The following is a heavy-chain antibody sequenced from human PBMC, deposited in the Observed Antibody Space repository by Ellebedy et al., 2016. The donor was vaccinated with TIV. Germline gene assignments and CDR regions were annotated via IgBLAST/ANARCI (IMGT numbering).Heavy chain of an antibody. D-gene: IGHD3/OR15-3a*01. Sequence: SETLSLTXSASGASVTSGTYSWNWFRQPPGKGLEWIGYMYNSGRSNYNPSLKSRVTISVDSSKDQFSLNLQSVTAVDTALYYCARGVLSCFGQHFDYWGQGTLVTVS. CDR3: ARGVLSCFGQHFDY. CDR1: GASVTSGTYS. J-gene: IGHJ4*02. V-gene: IGHV4-61*01. CDR2: MYNSGRS.